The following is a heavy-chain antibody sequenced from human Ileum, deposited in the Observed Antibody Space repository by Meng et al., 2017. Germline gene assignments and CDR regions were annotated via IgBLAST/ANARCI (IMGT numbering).Heavy chain of an antibody. Sequence: QVSGHELVHPSPPLAPPLTVSGGSISCCHYFWSWIRQHPKKGLEWIGYIYHSGVTYYSPSLKSRLTMSVDTSKNQFSLKLSSVTAADTAIYYCARGVVTYYDSSTLTWFDPWGQGALVTVSS. CDR2: IYHSGVT. CDR3: ARGVVTYYDSSTLTWFDP. V-gene: IGHV4-31*03. CDR1: GGSISCCHYF. D-gene: IGHD3-22*01. J-gene: IGHJ5*02.